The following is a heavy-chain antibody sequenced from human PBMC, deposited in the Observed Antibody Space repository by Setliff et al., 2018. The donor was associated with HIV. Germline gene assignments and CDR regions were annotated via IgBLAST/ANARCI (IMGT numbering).Heavy chain of an antibody. V-gene: IGHV4-59*12. CDR3: ATVVPAAHFDY. Sequence: SETLSLTCTVSGGSISSYYWSWIRQSPVKGLEWIGSFYHGESTSYNPSLKSRVTISVDTSKSQFSLNLSSVTVADTAVYYCATVVPAAHFDYWGQGTLVTVSS. CDR2: FYHGEST. J-gene: IGHJ4*02. D-gene: IGHD2-2*01. CDR1: GGSISSYY.